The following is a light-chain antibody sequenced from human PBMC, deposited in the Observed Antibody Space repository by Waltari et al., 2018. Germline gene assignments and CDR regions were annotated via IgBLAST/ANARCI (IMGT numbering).Light chain of an antibody. Sequence: EVVMTQSLLALPVTLGQPASISCKSIQSLVHSDGNTHLNWFQQMPGQSPRRLFYRVSSRESGVPDRFSGSGSGTDFTLKISRVEAEDVGVYYCMQGTHWPYTFGQGTRLDIQ. CDR2: RVS. V-gene: IGKV2-30*02. CDR3: MQGTHWPYT. J-gene: IGKJ2*01. CDR1: QSLVHSDGNTH.